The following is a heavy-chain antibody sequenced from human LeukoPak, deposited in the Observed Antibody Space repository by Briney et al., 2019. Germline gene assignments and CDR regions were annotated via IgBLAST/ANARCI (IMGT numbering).Heavy chain of an antibody. V-gene: IGHV3-30*04. CDR2: ISKYGSIT. D-gene: IGHD4-17*01. CDR3: PRESYGDFYFHY. J-gene: IGHJ4*02. CDR1: RFTFSSYS. Sequence: AGGSRRLSCAASRFTFSSYSMSWVGQAPGKGREWVALISKYGSITFYADSVKGRFTLPRDNSNNTLYLQINSLRTEDTSVYFCPRESYGDFYFHYWGQGTLLTVSS.